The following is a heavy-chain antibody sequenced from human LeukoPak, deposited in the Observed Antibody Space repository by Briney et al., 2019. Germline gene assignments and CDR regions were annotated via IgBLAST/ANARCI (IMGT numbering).Heavy chain of an antibody. V-gene: IGHV4-59*08. CDR1: GGSFSSYY. CDR3: ARHRYDRNGYSSDAFDI. D-gene: IGHD3-22*01. CDR2: FYYSGNT. Sequence: SETLSLTCTVSGGSFSSYYWSWIRQPPGKGLEWIGYFYYSGNTNYNPSLKSRVTISIDTSKNQFSLKLSSVTAADTAVYYCARHRYDRNGYSSDAFDIWGQGTMVTVSS. J-gene: IGHJ3*02.